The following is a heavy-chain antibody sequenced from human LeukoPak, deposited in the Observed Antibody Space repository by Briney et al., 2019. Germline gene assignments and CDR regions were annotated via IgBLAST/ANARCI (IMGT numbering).Heavy chain of an antibody. D-gene: IGHD3-22*01. Sequence: GGSLRLSCAVSGFTFSSYAMSWVRQAPGKGLEWVSIIGRDGRNTHYADSVEGRFTVSRDNSKSTLFLLVNSLRAEDTAVYYCAKGHAVIVPSTRYFDYWGQGTLVTVSS. V-gene: IGHV3-23*01. J-gene: IGHJ4*02. CDR3: AKGHAVIVPSTRYFDY. CDR1: GFTFSSYA. CDR2: IGRDGRNT.